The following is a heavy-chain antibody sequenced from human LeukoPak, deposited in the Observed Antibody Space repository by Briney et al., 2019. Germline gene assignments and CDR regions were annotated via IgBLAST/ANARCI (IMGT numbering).Heavy chain of an antibody. V-gene: IGHV4-34*01. Sequence: SETLSLTCAVYGGSFSGYYWSWIRQPPGKGLEWIGEINHSGSTNYNPSLKSRVTISVDTSKTHFSLKLTSVTAADTAVYYCARTTYQYYFDYWGQGTLVTVSS. J-gene: IGHJ4*02. CDR2: INHSGST. CDR1: GGSFSGYY. CDR3: ARTTYQYYFDY. D-gene: IGHD4-17*01.